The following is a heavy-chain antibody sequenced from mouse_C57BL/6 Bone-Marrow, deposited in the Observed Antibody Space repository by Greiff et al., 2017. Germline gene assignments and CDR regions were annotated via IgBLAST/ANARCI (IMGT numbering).Heavy chain of an antibody. V-gene: IGHV1-72*01. D-gene: IGHD1-1*01. J-gene: IGHJ4*01. CDR1: GYTFTSYW. Sequence: QVQLQQPGAELVKPGASVKLSCKASGYTFTSYWMHWVKQRPGRGLEWIGRIDPNSGGTKYNEKFKSKATLTVDKPSSTAYMQLGSLTSEDSAVYYCARWHYGSSYDYYAMDYWGQGTSVTVSS. CDR3: ARWHYGSSYDYYAMDY. CDR2: IDPNSGGT.